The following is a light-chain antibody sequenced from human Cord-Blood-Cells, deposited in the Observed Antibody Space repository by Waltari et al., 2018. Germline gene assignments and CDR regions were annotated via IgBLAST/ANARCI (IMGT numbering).Light chain of an antibody. Sequence: SYELTQPPSVSVSPGQTATLTCAGDALPQQYAYWYQQKPGQAPVPVIYKDSERPSGIPERFSGSSSGTTVTLPISGVQAEDEADYYCQSADSSGTYWVFGGGTKLTVL. CDR2: KDS. CDR1: ALPQQY. V-gene: IGLV3-25*03. J-gene: IGLJ3*02. CDR3: QSADSSGTYWV.